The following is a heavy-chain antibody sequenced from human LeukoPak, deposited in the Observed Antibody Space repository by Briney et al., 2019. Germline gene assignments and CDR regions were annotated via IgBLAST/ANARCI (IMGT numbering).Heavy chain of an antibody. D-gene: IGHD3-3*01. Sequence: GGSLRLSCAASGFTVSNNYMNWVRQAPGKGLEWVSVIYSGGSTYYADSVKGRFTISRDNSKNTLYLQMNSLRAEDTAVYYCAKLGYDFWSGYSPGDYWGQGTLVTVSS. V-gene: IGHV3-53*05. CDR1: GFTVSNNY. J-gene: IGHJ4*02. CDR2: IYSGGST. CDR3: AKLGYDFWSGYSPGDY.